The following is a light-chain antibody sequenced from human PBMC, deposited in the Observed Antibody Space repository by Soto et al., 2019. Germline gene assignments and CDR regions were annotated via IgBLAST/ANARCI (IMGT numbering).Light chain of an antibody. Sequence: QSALTQPRSVSGSPGQSVTFSCTGTSSDVGFYDYVSWYQQHPVKAPKLIIYDVNKRPSGVPDRFSGSKSGNTASLTISGLQAEDEADYYCCSYAGSLVFGGGTKLTVL. CDR1: SSDVGFYDY. V-gene: IGLV2-11*01. J-gene: IGLJ2*01. CDR3: CSYAGSLV. CDR2: DVN.